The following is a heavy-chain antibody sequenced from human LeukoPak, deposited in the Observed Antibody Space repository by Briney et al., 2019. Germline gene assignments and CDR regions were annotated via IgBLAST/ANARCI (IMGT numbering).Heavy chain of an antibody. CDR2: IYSGGST. CDR3: ARDRLEAVPGDDYFDY. J-gene: IGHJ4*02. CDR1: GFTVSSNY. V-gene: IGHV3-66*01. Sequence: GGSLRLSCAASGFTVSSNYMSWVRQAPGKGLEWVSVIYSGGSTYYADSVKGRFTISRDNSKNTLYLQMNSLRAEDTAVYYCARDRLEAVPGDDYFDYWGQGTLVTVSS. D-gene: IGHD2-21*01.